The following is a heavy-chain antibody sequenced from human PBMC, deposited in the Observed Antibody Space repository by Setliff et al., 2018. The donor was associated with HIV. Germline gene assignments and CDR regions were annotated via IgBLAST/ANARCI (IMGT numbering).Heavy chain of an antibody. V-gene: IGHV1-46*01. J-gene: IGHJ4*02. CDR3: VREARGGYFDY. CDR2: VIPSTGDT. Sequence: GASVKVSCKSSGYTFTDYFMHWVRQAPGQGLEWMGIVIPSTGDTNYAQNFQGRVTMTRDTSTNTVYMDLSSLKSEDTAVYYCVREARGGYFDYWGQGTLVTVSS. D-gene: IGHD2-15*01. CDR1: GYTFTDYF.